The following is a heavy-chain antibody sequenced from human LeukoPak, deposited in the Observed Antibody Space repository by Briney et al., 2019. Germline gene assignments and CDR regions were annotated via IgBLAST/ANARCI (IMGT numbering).Heavy chain of an antibody. D-gene: IGHD1-26*01. J-gene: IGHJ1*01. Sequence: SVKVSCKASGGTFSSYAISWVRQAPGQGLEWMGRIIPILGIANYAQKFQGRVTINADKSTSTAYMELSSLIYEDTAVYYCAGDRERRRGSYPQAPADYFHHWGQGTLVTVSS. CDR2: IIPILGIA. CDR3: AGDRERRRGSYPQAPADYFHH. V-gene: IGHV1-69*04. CDR1: GGTFSSYA.